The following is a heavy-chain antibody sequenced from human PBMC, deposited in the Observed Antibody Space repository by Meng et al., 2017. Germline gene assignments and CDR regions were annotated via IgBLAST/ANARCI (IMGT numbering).Heavy chain of an antibody. Sequence: ASVTVSCKSSGYTFTSYAMHWVRQAPGQRLEWMGWINAGNGNTKYSQKFQGRVTITRDTSASTAYMELSSLRSEDTAVYYCARGGSSGLVGYYYYGMDVWGQGTTVTVSS. D-gene: IGHD6-19*01. V-gene: IGHV1-3*01. J-gene: IGHJ6*02. CDR3: ARGGSSGLVGYYYYGMDV. CDR2: INAGNGNT. CDR1: GYTFTSYA.